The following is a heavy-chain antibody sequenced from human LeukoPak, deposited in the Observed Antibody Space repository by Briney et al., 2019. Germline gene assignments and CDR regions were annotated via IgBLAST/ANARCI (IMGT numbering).Heavy chain of an antibody. V-gene: IGHV1-2*02. CDR2: INPNSGGT. CDR1: GYTFTGYY. Sequence: ASVKVSCKASGYTFTGYYMHWVRQAPGQGLEWMGWINPNSGGTNYAQKFQGRVTMTRDTSISTAYMELSRLRSDDTAVYYCARDWDTAMPSEAFDIWGQGTMATVSS. J-gene: IGHJ3*02. CDR3: ARDWDTAMPSEAFDI. D-gene: IGHD5-18*01.